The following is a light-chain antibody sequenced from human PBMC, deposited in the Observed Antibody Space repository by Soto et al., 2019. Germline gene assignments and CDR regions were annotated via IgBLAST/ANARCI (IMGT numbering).Light chain of an antibody. Sequence: DIVMTQSPDSLAVSLGERATINCKSSQSVLYSSNNKNYLAWYQQKPGQPPKLLIYWASTRESGVPDRFGGSGSGTDFTLTISSLQAEDVAVYYCQQYYSTPPLTFGGGTKVDTK. CDR3: QQYYSTPPLT. CDR1: QSVLYSSNNKNY. CDR2: WAS. J-gene: IGKJ4*01. V-gene: IGKV4-1*01.